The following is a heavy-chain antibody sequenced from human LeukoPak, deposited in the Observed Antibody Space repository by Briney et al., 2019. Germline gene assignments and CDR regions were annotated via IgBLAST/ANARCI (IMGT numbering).Heavy chain of an antibody. CDR1: GFTFSSYS. CDR3: ARVGRGGATRLDY. J-gene: IGHJ4*02. CDR2: ISSSSRSI. D-gene: IGHD2-15*01. V-gene: IGHV3-48*04. Sequence: GGALRLSCAASGFTFSSYSMNGVREAPGEGVEGGSYISSSSRSIYYAESVRGGFTISRDNDKNSLYLQMNSLRAEDTAVYYCARVGRGGATRLDYWGQGTMVTVSS.